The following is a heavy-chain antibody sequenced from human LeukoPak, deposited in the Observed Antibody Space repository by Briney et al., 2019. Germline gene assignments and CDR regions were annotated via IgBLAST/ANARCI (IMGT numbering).Heavy chain of an antibody. V-gene: IGHV3-74*01. J-gene: IGHJ4*02. CDR1: GFTFSSYW. CDR2: INSDGSST. Sequence: GGSLRLSCAASGFTFSSYWMHWVRQAPGKGLVWVSRINSDGSSTSYADSVKGRFTISRDNAKNTLYLQMNSLRAEDTAVYYYARTAGHYDFWSGYFYYFDYWGQGTLVTVSS. D-gene: IGHD3-3*01. CDR3: ARTAGHYDFWSGYFYYFDY.